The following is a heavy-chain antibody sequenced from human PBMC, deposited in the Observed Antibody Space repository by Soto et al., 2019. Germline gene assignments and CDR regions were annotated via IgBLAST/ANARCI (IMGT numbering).Heavy chain of an antibody. Sequence: EVQLLESGGGLVQPGGSLRLSCAASGFTFSNHAMSWVRQAPGKGLEWVSAISGNGISTYYADSVRGRFTISRDNSKNTLYLQMNRLRADDTAVYYCARDAIAMVRGTNNWVDPWGQGTLVTVST. D-gene: IGHD3-10*01. J-gene: IGHJ5*02. CDR1: GFTFSNHA. V-gene: IGHV3-23*01. CDR3: ARDAIAMVRGTNNWVDP. CDR2: ISGNGIST.